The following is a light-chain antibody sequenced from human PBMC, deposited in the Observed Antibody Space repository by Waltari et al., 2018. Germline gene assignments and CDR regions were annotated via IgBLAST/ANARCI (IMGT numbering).Light chain of an antibody. CDR3: QQFIRSPWT. J-gene: IGKJ1*01. CDR1: ESVTSSY. CDR2: AAF. Sequence: VLTQSPGTLSLSPGETATLSCRASESVTSSYLAWHQQRLGQAPRLLIYAAFRRATGIPDRFSGRGSGTDFTLTISGLEPEDFAVYYCQQFIRSPWTFGQGTKVEI. V-gene: IGKV3-20*01.